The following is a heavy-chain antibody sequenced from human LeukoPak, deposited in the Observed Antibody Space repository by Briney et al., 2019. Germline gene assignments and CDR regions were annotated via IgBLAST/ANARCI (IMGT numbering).Heavy chain of an antibody. CDR2: MNPNSGNT. D-gene: IGHD3-10*01. J-gene: IGHJ4*02. CDR1: GYTFTSYD. V-gene: IGHV1-8*01. Sequence: ASVKVSCKASGYTFTSYDINWVRQATGQGLEWMGWMNPNSGNTGYAQKFQGRVTMTRNTSISTAYMELSSLRSEDTAVYYCARSGVRGVIINLGYWGQGTLVTVSS. CDR3: ARSGVRGVIINLGY.